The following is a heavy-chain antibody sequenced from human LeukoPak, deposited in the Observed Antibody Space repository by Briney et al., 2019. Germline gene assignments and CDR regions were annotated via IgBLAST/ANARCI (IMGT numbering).Heavy chain of an antibody. V-gene: IGHV3-23*01. CDR3: AKDMHGYDGPVDY. CDR2: ISGIGISI. D-gene: IGHD5-24*01. Sequence: PGGSLRLSCAASGFTFNIHAMDWVRQAPGKGLEWVSSISGIGISIFYADSVKGRFTISRDNSKNTLYLQMNRLIAEDTAVYYCAKDMHGYDGPVDYWGRGTLVTVSS. CDR1: GFTFNIHA. J-gene: IGHJ4*02.